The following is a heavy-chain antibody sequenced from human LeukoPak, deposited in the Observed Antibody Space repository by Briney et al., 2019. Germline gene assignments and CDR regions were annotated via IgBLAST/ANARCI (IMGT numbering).Heavy chain of an antibody. D-gene: IGHD3-10*01. CDR2: ISWNSGSI. V-gene: IGHV3-9*01. CDR3: AKALYGSGGYNLGTFDY. J-gene: IGHJ4*02. CDR1: GLTFDDYA. Sequence: PGGSLRLSCAASGLTFDDYAMHWVRQAPGKGLEWVSGISWNSGSIGYADSVKGRFTISRDNAKNSLYLQMNSLRAEDTALYYCAKALYGSGGYNLGTFDYWGQGTLVTVSS.